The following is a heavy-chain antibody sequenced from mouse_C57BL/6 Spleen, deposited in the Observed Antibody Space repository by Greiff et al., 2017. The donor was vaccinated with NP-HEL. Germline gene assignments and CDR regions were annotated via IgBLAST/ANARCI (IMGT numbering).Heavy chain of an antibody. D-gene: IGHD2-5*01. CDR2: IDPSDSYT. J-gene: IGHJ2*01. Sequence: VQLQQPGAELVKPGASVKLSCKASGYTFTSYWMQWVKQRPGQGLEWIGEIDPSDSYTNYNQKFKGKATLTVDTSSSTAYMQLSSLTSEDSAVYYCARSSNYAFDYWGQGTTLTVSS. CDR1: GYTFTSYW. CDR3: ARSSNYAFDY. V-gene: IGHV1-50*01.